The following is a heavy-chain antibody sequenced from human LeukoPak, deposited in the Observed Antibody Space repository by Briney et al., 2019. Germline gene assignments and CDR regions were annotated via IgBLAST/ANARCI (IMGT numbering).Heavy chain of an antibody. V-gene: IGHV4-59*01. D-gene: IGHD3-9*01. CDR2: IYYSGST. CDR1: GGSISSYY. CDR3: ARGSGLYYDILTGYSGGAFDI. J-gene: IGHJ3*02. Sequence: KSSETLSLTCTVSGGSISSYYWSWIRQPPGKGLEWIGYIYYSGSTNYNPSLKSRVTISVDTSKNQFSLKLSSVTAADTAVYYCARGSGLYYDILTGYSGGAFDIWGQGTMVTVSS.